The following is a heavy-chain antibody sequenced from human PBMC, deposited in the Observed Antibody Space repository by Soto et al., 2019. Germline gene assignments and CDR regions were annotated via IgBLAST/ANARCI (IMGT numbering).Heavy chain of an antibody. D-gene: IGHD3-9*01. CDR2: INPNSGGT. Sequence: ASVKVSCKASGYTFTGYYMHWVRQAPGQGLEWMGWINPNSGGTNYAQKFQGWVTMTRDTSISTAYMELSRLRSDDTAVYYCARGPRRKYYDILTGYLYYFDYWGQGTLVTVSS. CDR1: GYTFTGYY. CDR3: ARGPRRKYYDILTGYLYYFDY. V-gene: IGHV1-2*04. J-gene: IGHJ4*02.